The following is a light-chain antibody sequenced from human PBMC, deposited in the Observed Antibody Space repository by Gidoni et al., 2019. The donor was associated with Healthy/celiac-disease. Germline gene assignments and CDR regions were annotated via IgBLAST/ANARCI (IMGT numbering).Light chain of an antibody. CDR1: QSVLYSSNNKNY. J-gene: IGKJ3*01. V-gene: IGKV4-1*01. Sequence: DIVMTQSPDSLAVSLGERATINCKSSQSVLYSSNNKNYLAWYQQKPGQPPKLLIYWASPRESGVPDRFSGSGSGTDFTLTISSLQAEDVAVYYCQQYYSTPTFGPGTKVDIK. CDR3: QQYYSTPT. CDR2: WAS.